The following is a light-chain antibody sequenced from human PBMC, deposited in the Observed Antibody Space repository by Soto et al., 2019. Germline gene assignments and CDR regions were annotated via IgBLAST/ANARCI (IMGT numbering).Light chain of an antibody. V-gene: IGKV3-15*01. CDR2: AAS. CDR3: QQYNNWPWT. CDR1: QSVSSN. J-gene: IGKJ1*01. Sequence: EIVMTQSPATLSVSPGERATLSCRASQSVSSNLAWYQQKPGRAPRLLIYAASTRATGFPARFSGSGSGTEFTLTISSLQSEDFAVYYCQQYNNWPWTFDQGTKVEIK.